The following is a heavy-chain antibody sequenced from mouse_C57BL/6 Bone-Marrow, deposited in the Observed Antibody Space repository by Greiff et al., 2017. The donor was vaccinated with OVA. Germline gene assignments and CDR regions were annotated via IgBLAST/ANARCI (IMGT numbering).Heavy chain of an antibody. CDR2: IYPGSGNT. CDR1: GYTFTDYY. D-gene: IGHD4-1*01. Sequence: VKLQESGAELVRPGASVKLSCKASGYTFTDYYINWVKQRPGQGLEWIARIYPGSGNTYYNEKFKGKATLTAEKSSSTAYMQLSSLTSEDSAVYFCARNNWDVWYFDVWGTGTTVTVSS. V-gene: IGHV1-76*01. J-gene: IGHJ1*03. CDR3: ARNNWDVWYFDV.